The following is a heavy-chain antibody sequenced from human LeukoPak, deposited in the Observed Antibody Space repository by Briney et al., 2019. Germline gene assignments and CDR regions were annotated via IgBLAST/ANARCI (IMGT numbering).Heavy chain of an antibody. Sequence: GGSLRLSCTASGFTFRTYAMNWVRQAPGKGLEWLSGISGSGNGTYYADSVKGRFTISRDNSKNMVYLQMNSLTVEDAATYYCAKRTMSAFDSWGQGTLLIVSS. V-gene: IGHV3-23*01. CDR1: GFTFRTYA. D-gene: IGHD5-24*01. CDR2: ISGSGNGT. CDR3: AKRTMSAFDS. J-gene: IGHJ4*02.